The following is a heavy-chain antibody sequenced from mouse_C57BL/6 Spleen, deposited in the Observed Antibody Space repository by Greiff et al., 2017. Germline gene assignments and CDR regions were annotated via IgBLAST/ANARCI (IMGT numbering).Heavy chain of an antibody. CDR1: GYTFTGYW. CDR2: ILPGSGST. Sequence: QVQLQQSGAELMKPGASVKLSCKATGYTFTGYWIEWVKQRPGHGLEWIGEILPGSGSTTYNEKFKGKATFTADTSSTTAYMQLSSLTTEDSGSYDCARPYGYERVWFDYWGKGTLVTVSA. J-gene: IGHJ3*01. CDR3: ARPYGYERVWFDY. V-gene: IGHV1-9*01. D-gene: IGHD2-2*01.